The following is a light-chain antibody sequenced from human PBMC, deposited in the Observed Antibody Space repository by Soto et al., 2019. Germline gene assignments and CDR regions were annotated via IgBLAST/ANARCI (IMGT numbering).Light chain of an antibody. CDR2: DNI. J-gene: IGLJ2*01. CDR1: SSNIGAGYD. Sequence: QSVLTQPPSVSGASGQRVTISCTGSSSNIGAGYDVHWYQQLPGTAPKLLIYDNIKRPSGVPDRFSGSKYGASASLDITGLQAEDEADYYCQSYDSSLSGLGVFGGGTKLTVL. V-gene: IGLV1-40*01. CDR3: QSYDSSLSGLGV.